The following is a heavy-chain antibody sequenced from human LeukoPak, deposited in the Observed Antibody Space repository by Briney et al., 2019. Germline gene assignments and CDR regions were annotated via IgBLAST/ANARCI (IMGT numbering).Heavy chain of an antibody. Sequence: SETLSLTCAVSSYSISSGYYWGWIRQPPGKGLEWIGNIYHSGSTSYNPSLRSRVTISVDTSRNQFSLKLSSVTAADTAVYFCAGLGVGATLFEFWGQGTLVTVSS. CDR2: IYHSGST. CDR3: AGLGVGATLFEF. D-gene: IGHD1-26*01. CDR1: SYSISSGYY. V-gene: IGHV4-38-2*01. J-gene: IGHJ4*02.